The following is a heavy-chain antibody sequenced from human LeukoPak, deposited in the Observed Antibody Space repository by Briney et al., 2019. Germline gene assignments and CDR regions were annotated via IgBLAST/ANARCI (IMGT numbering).Heavy chain of an antibody. V-gene: IGHV1-69*06. CDR3: AREARSAGDLGLGHYFDY. CDR1: GGTFSSYA. CDR2: TIPIFGTA. Sequence: ASVKVSCKASGGTFSSYAISWVRQAPGQGLEWMGGTIPIFGTANYAQKFQGRVTITADKSTSTAYMELSSLRSEDTAVYYCAREARSAGDLGLGHYFDYWGQGTLVTVSS. J-gene: IGHJ4*02. D-gene: IGHD3-16*01.